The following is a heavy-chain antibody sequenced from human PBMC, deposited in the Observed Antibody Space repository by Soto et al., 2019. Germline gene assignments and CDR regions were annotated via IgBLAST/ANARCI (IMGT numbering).Heavy chain of an antibody. CDR2: IYYSGST. CDR3: ARHRRGYSFGFDP. Sequence: SETLSLTCTVSGGSISSYYWSWIRQPPGKGLEWIGYIYYSGSTNYNPSLKSRVTISVDTPKNQFSLKLSSVTAADTAVYYCARHRRGYSFGFDPRGQGTLVTVSS. CDR1: GGSISSYY. V-gene: IGHV4-59*08. D-gene: IGHD5-18*01. J-gene: IGHJ5*02.